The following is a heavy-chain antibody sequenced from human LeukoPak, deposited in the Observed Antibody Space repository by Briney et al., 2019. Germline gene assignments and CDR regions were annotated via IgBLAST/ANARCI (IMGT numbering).Heavy chain of an antibody. CDR2: IRYDGNTK. J-gene: IGHJ4*02. D-gene: IGHD2-8*01. V-gene: IGHV3-30*02. CDR3: AKEGSSTHY. Sequence: PGGSLRLSCVTSGFTFSNYGIHWVRQAPGKGLEWVAFIRYDGNTKYYGDSVKGRFTISRDNSENTLFLQMNSLRTEDTAVYYCAKEGSSTHYWGQGTLVTVSS. CDR1: GFTFSNYG.